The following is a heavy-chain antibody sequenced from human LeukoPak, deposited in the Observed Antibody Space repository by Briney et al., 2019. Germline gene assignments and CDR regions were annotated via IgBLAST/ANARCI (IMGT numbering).Heavy chain of an antibody. CDR2: ISGSGGST. V-gene: IGHV3-23*01. CDR1: AFTFSSYA. D-gene: IGHD3-3*01. J-gene: IGHJ4*02. CDR3: AKANLRLYGVGTYFVY. Sequence: PGGSLRLFCAASAFTFSSYAMSWVRQALGKGLEWFSAISGSGGSTYYADSVKGRFTISRDNSKNTLYLQMNSLRAEDTAVYYCAKANLRLYGVGTYFVYWGQGTLVTVSS.